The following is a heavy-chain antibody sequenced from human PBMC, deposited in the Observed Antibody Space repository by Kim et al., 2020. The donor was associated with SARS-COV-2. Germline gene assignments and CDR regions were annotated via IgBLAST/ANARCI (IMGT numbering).Heavy chain of an antibody. CDR2: IYYSGST. J-gene: IGHJ2*01. V-gene: IGHV4-59*01. CDR3: ARVFGYYDSSVHESRTDWYFDL. CDR1: GGSISSYY. D-gene: IGHD3-22*01. Sequence: SETLSLTCTVSGGSISSYYWSWIRQPPGKGLEWIGYIYYSGSTNYNPSLKSRVTISVDTSKNQFSLKLSSVTAADTAVYYCARVFGYYDSSVHESRTDWYFDLWGRGTLVTVSS.